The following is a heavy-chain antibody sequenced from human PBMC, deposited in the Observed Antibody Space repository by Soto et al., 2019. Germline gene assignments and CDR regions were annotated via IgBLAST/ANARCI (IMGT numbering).Heavy chain of an antibody. J-gene: IGHJ6*02. CDR1: GFTFSDYY. Sequence: QVQLVESGGGLVKPGGSLRLSCAASGFTFSDYYMSWIRQAPGKGLEWVSYISSSSSYTNYAASVKGRFTISRDNAKNSLYLQMNSLRAEDTAVYYCARDPGDCSGGSCYRDYYYGMDVWGQGTTVTVSS. CDR2: ISSSSSYT. CDR3: ARDPGDCSGGSCYRDYYYGMDV. V-gene: IGHV3-11*05. D-gene: IGHD2-15*01.